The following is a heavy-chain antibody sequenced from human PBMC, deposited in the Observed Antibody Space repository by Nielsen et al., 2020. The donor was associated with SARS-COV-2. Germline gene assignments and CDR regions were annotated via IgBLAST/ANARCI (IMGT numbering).Heavy chain of an antibody. D-gene: IGHD2-8*02. J-gene: IGHJ6*02. Sequence: GESLKISCKGSGYSFTSYWIGWVRQMPGKGLEWMGIIYPGDSDIRYSPSFQGQVTISADKSISTAYLQLSSLKASDTAMYYCARHPSGAYWLNYYYYGMDVWGQGTTVTVSS. CDR3: ARHPSGAYWLNYYYYGMDV. CDR2: IYPGDSDI. CDR1: GYSFTSYW. V-gene: IGHV5-51*01.